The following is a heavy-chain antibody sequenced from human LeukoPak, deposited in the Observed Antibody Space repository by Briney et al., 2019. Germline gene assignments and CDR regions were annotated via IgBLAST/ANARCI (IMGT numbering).Heavy chain of an antibody. J-gene: IGHJ4*02. CDR2: LSKSGST. Sequence: SETLSLTCTVSGGSISSYCWSWIRLPPGKGLEWIGYLSKSGSTNYNPSLKSRVTMFVDMSKNQFSLRLSSVTAADTAVYYCARHRAYSSSSPFDYWGQGTLVTVSS. CDR3: ARHRAYSSSSPFDY. D-gene: IGHD6-6*01. V-gene: IGHV4-59*08. CDR1: GGSISSYC.